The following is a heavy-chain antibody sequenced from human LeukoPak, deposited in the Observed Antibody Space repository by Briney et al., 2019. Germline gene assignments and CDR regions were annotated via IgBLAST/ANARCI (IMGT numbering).Heavy chain of an antibody. D-gene: IGHD2-15*01. CDR1: GGSISSYY. CDR3: AREGCSGGSCYSIDY. J-gene: IGHJ4*02. Sequence: SETLSLTCTVSGGSISSYYWSWIRQPPGKGLEWIGYIYYSGSTNYNPSLKSRVTISVDTSKNQFSLKLSSVTAADTAVYYCAREGCSGGSCYSIDYWGQGTLVTVSS. V-gene: IGHV4-59*12. CDR2: IYYSGST.